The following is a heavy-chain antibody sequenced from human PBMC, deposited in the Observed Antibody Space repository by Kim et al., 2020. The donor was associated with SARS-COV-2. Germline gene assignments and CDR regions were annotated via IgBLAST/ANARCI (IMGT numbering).Heavy chain of an antibody. V-gene: IGHV4-39*01. J-gene: IGHJ4*02. CDR3: VRQYGILTGLGLD. D-gene: IGHD3-9*01. Sequence: SETLSLTCTVSGGSISSSPYYWGWVRQPPGKGLEWIGSLYYGGSTYYNPSLKSRVTVSVDTSKNQFSLNMSSVTAADTAVYYCVRQYGILTGLGLDWGQGTQVTVSS. CDR2: LYYGGST. CDR1: GGSISSSPYY.